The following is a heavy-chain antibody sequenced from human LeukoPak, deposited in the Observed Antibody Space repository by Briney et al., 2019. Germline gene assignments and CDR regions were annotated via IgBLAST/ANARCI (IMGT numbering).Heavy chain of an antibody. CDR1: GYTFTGYY. J-gene: IGHJ4*02. D-gene: IGHD6-6*01. CDR2: INPNSGGT. V-gene: IGHV1-2*02. Sequence: ASVKVSCKASGYTFTGYYMHWVRQAPGQGLEWMGWINPNSGGTNYAQKFQGRVTMTRDTSISTAYMELSRLRSDDTAVYYCARDPRAARTPENDYWGQGTLVTVSS. CDR3: ARDPRAARTPENDY.